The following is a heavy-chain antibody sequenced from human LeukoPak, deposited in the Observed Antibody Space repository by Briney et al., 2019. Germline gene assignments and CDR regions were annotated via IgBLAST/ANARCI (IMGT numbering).Heavy chain of an antibody. J-gene: IGHJ4*02. Sequence: SETLSLTCAVYGGSFSGYYWSWIRQPPGKGLEWIGEINHSGSTNYNPSLKSRVTISVDTSKNQFSLKLSSVTAADTAVYYCASGVLGSYNMDYWGQGTLVTVSS. CDR1: GGSFSGYY. CDR2: INHSGST. V-gene: IGHV4-34*01. CDR3: ASGVLGSYNMDY. D-gene: IGHD1-26*01.